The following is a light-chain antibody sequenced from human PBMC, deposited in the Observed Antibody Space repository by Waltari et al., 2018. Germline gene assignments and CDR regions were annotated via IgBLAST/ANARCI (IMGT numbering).Light chain of an antibody. Sequence: DIVMTQSPDSLAVSLGEGATINCESSQTVLKNSNNKNYLAWDQQKPGQPPKLRIYWASTRHSGVPDRFSGSGSGTEFTLTISSLQAEDVAFYYCQQYYTTPWTFGQGTKVEIK. CDR2: WAS. V-gene: IGKV4-1*01. J-gene: IGKJ1*01. CDR3: QQYYTTPWT. CDR1: QTVLKNSNNKNY.